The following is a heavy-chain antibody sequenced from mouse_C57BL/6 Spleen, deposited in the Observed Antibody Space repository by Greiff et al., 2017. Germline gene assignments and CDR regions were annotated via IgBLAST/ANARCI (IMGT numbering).Heavy chain of an antibody. CDR3: ARSQLGLEDWWYFDV. CDR2: IDPANGNT. V-gene: IGHV14-3*01. D-gene: IGHD4-1*02. CDR1: GFNIKNTY. Sequence: EVQLQQSVAELVRPGASVKLSCTASGFNIKNTYMHWVKQRPEQGLEWIGRIDPANGNTKYAPKFQGKATITADTSSNTAYLQLSSLTSEDTAIYYCARSQLGLEDWWYFDVWGTGTTVTVSS. J-gene: IGHJ1*03.